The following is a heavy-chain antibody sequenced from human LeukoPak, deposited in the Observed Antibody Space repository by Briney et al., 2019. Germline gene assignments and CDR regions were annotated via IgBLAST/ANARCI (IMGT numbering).Heavy chain of an antibody. Sequence: SETLSLTCTVSGDSISSGDYYWSWIRQHPGKGLEWIGYIRNRDDGNTYYSPSLKSRITMSIDTSKNQFSLRLSPVTAADTAVYYCARGIYCGGYCYRGIDCWGQGTLVTVSS. D-gene: IGHD2-21*01. J-gene: IGHJ4*02. CDR1: GDSISSGDYY. CDR2: IRNRDDGNT. V-gene: IGHV4-31*03. CDR3: ARGIYCGGYCYRGIDC.